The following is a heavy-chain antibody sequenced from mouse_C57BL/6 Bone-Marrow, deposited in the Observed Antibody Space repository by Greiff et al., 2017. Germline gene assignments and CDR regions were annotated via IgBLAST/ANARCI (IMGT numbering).Heavy chain of an antibody. CDR1: GFNIKDDY. CDR2: IDPENGDT. D-gene: IGHD1-1*01. Sequence: EVQLQQSGAELVRPGASVKLSCTASGFNIKDDYMHWVKQRPEQGLEWIGWIDPENGDTEYASKFQGKATITADTSSNTAYLQLSSLTSEDTAVYYCTTLITTVVRGDYWGQGTTLTVSS. CDR3: TTLITTVVRGDY. J-gene: IGHJ2*01. V-gene: IGHV14-4*01.